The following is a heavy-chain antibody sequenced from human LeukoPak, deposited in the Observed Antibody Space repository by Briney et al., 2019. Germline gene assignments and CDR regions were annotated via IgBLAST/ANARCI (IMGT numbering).Heavy chain of an antibody. V-gene: IGHV4-59*08. CDR3: ARNSTSGWNWFDP. J-gene: IGHJ5*02. D-gene: IGHD6-19*01. CDR1: GGSISSYY. Sequence: PSETLSLTCTVSGGSISSYYWSWIRQPPGKGLEWIGYIYYTGSTNYNPSLKSRVTISVDTSKNQFSLKLSSVTAADTAVYYCARNSTSGWNWFDPWGQGTLVTVSS. CDR2: IYYTGST.